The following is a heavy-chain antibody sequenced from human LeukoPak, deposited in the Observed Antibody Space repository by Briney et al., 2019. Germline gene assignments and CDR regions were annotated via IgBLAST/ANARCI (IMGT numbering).Heavy chain of an antibody. D-gene: IGHD5-12*01. Sequence: PSETLSLTCTVSGVSISSGGYYWGWTRQPPGEALEWIGSIYYSGTTYYKPSLKSRVTISVDTSKNQFSLKLSSVTAADTTVYYCAIATWRKFYYFDYWGQGTLVTVSS. CDR3: AIATWRKFYYFDY. CDR2: IYYSGTT. V-gene: IGHV4-39*07. CDR1: GVSISSGGYY. J-gene: IGHJ4*02.